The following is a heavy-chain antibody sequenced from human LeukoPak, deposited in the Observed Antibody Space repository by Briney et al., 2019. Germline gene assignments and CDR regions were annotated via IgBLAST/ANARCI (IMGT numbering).Heavy chain of an antibody. J-gene: IGHJ4*02. Sequence: PSETLSLTCTVSGGSISSSSYYWGWIRQPPGTGLEWIGSIYYSGSTYYNPSLKSRVTISVDTSKNQFSLKLSSVTAADTAVYYCARKVAAAIDYWGQGTLVTVSS. CDR1: GGSISSSSYY. CDR2: IYYSGST. CDR3: ARKVAAAIDY. V-gene: IGHV4-39*07. D-gene: IGHD6-13*01.